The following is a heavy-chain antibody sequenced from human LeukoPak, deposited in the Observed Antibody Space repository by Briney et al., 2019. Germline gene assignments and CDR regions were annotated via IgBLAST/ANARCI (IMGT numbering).Heavy chain of an antibody. Sequence: GGSLRLSCVASEFTVSINYMTWVRQAPGKGLEWVSVIYSGGSTYYADSVRGRFAISRDNSKKTVYLQMNSLRAEDTAVYYCARDTGGRGWFDPWGQGTLVTVSS. V-gene: IGHV3-53*01. CDR1: EFTVSINY. D-gene: IGHD2-8*02. J-gene: IGHJ5*02. CDR3: ARDTGGRGWFDP. CDR2: IYSGGST.